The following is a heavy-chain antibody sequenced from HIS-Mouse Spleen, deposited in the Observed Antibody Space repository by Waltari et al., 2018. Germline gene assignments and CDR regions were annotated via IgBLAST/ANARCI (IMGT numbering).Heavy chain of an antibody. CDR3: ASETDNRITMVRGVKYYYYGMDV. V-gene: IGHV1-69*01. D-gene: IGHD3-10*01. Sequence: QVQLVQSGAEVKKPGSSVKVSCKASGGTFSSYAISWVRQAPGQGLEWMGGIIPIFGTANNAQKFQGRVKITADESTSTAYMELSSLRSEDTAVYYCASETDNRITMVRGVKYYYYGMDVWGQGTTVTVSS. J-gene: IGHJ6*02. CDR2: IIPIFGTA. CDR1: GGTFSSYA.